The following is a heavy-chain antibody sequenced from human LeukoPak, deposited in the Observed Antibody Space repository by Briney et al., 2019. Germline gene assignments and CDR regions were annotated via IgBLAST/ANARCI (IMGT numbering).Heavy chain of an antibody. D-gene: IGHD6-13*01. CDR1: GDSISGHY. J-gene: IGHJ4*02. CDR2: IYYSGNT. V-gene: IGHV4-59*11. CDR3: ARQSYSSSWYYFDY. Sequence: SETLSLTCTVSGDSISGHYWSWIRQPLGKGLEWIGYIYYSGNTDYNPSLMSQFTISIDTSKNQFSLKLNSVTAADTAMYYCARQSYSSSWYYFDYWVQGTLVTVSS.